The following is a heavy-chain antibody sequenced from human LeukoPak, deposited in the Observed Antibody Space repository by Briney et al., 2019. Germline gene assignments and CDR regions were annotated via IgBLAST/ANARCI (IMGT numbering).Heavy chain of an antibody. V-gene: IGHV4-59*06. CDR3: ARANAGVVGVAQD. D-gene: IGHD3-3*01. CDR1: EFTFSSYS. Sequence: PGGSLRLSCAASEFTFSSYSMNWVRQAPGKGLEWIGYIYYSGSTYYNPSLKSRVTISVDTSKNQFSLKLSSVTAADTAVYYCARANAGVVGVAQDWGQGTLVTVSS. CDR2: IYYSGST. J-gene: IGHJ4*02.